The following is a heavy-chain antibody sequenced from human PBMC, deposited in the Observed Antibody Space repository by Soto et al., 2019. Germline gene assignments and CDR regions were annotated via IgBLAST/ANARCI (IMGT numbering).Heavy chain of an antibody. D-gene: IGHD3-3*01. V-gene: IGHV1-8*01. CDR1: GYTFTSYD. J-gene: IGHJ4*02. CDR2: MNPNSGNT. Sequence: ASVKVSCKASGYTFTSYDINWVRQATGQGLEWMGWMNPNSGNTGYAQKFQGRVTMTRNTSISTAYMELSSLRSEDTAVYYCARNLINYDFWSGYYDYWGQGTLVTVS. CDR3: ARNLINYDFWSGYYDY.